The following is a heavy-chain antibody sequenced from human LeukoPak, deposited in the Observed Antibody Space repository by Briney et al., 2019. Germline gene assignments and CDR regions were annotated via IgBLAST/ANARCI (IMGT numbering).Heavy chain of an antibody. CDR3: ATDLSSNTQYNWFDP. Sequence: ASVKVSCKASGYTFTSYDINWVRQATGQGLEWMGWMNPNSGNTGYAQKFQGRVTMTRNTSISTAYMELSSLRSEDTAVYYCATDLSSNTQYNWFDPWGQGTLVTVSS. CDR1: GYTFTSYD. D-gene: IGHD6-13*01. V-gene: IGHV1-8*01. J-gene: IGHJ5*02. CDR2: MNPNSGNT.